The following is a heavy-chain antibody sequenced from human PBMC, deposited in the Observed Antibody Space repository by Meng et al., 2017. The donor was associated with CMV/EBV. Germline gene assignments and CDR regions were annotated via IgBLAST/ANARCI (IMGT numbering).Heavy chain of an antibody. V-gene: IGHV1-18*01. CDR2: ISAYNGNT. CDR3: ARDPAWSVITPRRGFDY. CDR1: GYTFTSYG. D-gene: IGHD2-15*01. Sequence: VQLGRYGAEVKKPGAPVKVSCNASGYTFTSYGISWVRQAPGQGLEWMGWISAYNGNTNYAQKLQGRVTMTTDTSTSTAYMELRSLRSDDTAVYYCARDPAWSVITPRRGFDYWGQGTLVTVSS. J-gene: IGHJ4*02.